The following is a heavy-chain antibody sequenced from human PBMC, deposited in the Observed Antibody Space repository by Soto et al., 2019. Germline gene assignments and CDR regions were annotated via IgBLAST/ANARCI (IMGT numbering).Heavy chain of an antibody. CDR3: ARSIVVVTALDY. CDR2: INAGNGNT. J-gene: IGHJ4*02. D-gene: IGHD2-21*02. CDR1: GYTYTSYA. V-gene: IGHV1-3*01. Sequence: TSVKVTCEDSGYTYTSYARHWVRQAPGQRLEWMGWINAGNGNTKYSQKFQGRVTITRDTSASTAYMELSSLRSEDTAVYYCARSIVVVTALDYWGQGTLVTVSS.